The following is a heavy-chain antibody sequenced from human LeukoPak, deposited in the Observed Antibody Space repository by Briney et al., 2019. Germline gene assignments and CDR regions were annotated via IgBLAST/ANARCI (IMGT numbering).Heavy chain of an antibody. V-gene: IGHV4-39*07. Sequence: SETLSLTYTVSGGSTSSSSYYWGWIRQPPGKGLEWIGSIYYSGSTYYNPSLKSRVTMSLDTSKNQFSLKLSSVTAADTAVYYCAGTMESESFSTFDYWGQGTLVTVST. CDR2: IYYSGST. D-gene: IGHD1-26*01. CDR1: GGSTSSSSYY. J-gene: IGHJ4*02. CDR3: AGTMESESFSTFDY.